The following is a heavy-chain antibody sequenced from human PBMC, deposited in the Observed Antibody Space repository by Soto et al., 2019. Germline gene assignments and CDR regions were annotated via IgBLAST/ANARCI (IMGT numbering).Heavy chain of an antibody. Sequence: QVQLVQSGAEVKKPGASVKVSCKASGYTFTGYYMHWVRQAPGQGLEWMGWINPNSGGTNYAQKFRGRVTMTRDTSISTAYMELSRLRSDDTAVYYCAREYSAGYGDYYFDYWGQGTLVTVSS. CDR1: GYTFTGYY. J-gene: IGHJ4*02. CDR2: INPNSGGT. CDR3: AREYSAGYGDYYFDY. V-gene: IGHV1-2*02. D-gene: IGHD4-17*01.